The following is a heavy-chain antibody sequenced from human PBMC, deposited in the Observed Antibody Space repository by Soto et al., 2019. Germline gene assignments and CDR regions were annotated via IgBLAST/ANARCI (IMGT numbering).Heavy chain of an antibody. CDR1: GGSISSYY. CDR2: IYYSGST. D-gene: IGHD1-7*01. Sequence: PSETLFLTCTVSGGSISSYYWSWIRQPPGKGLEWIGYIYYSGSTNYNPSLKSRVTISVDTSKNQFSLKLSSVTAADTAVYYCARNYGHAFDIWGQGTMVTVSS. J-gene: IGHJ3*02. V-gene: IGHV4-59*01. CDR3: ARNYGHAFDI.